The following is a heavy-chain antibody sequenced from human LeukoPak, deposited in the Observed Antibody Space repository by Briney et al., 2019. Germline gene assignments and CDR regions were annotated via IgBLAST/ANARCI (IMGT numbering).Heavy chain of an antibody. Sequence: SETLSLTCAVYGGSFSGYYWIWIRQPPGKGLEWIGEINHSGSTNYNPSLKSRVTISVDTSKNQFSLKLSSVTAADTAVYYCARVLVGTTDYYYYMDVWGKGTTVTVSS. CDR2: INHSGST. CDR1: GGSFSGYY. V-gene: IGHV4-34*01. D-gene: IGHD1-26*01. CDR3: ARVLVGTTDYYYYMDV. J-gene: IGHJ6*03.